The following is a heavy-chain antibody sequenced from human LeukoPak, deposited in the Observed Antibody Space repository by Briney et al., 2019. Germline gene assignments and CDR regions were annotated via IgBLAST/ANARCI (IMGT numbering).Heavy chain of an antibody. CDR3: ARGDVFSSGWYVDY. Sequence: GGSLRLSCAASGFTFSSYTMDWVRQAPGKGLEWVSSISSSSLYIYYADSVKGRFTISRDNAKNSVYLQMNSLRAEDTAVYYCARGDVFSSGWYVDYWGQGTLVSVSS. CDR1: GFTFSSYT. J-gene: IGHJ4*02. V-gene: IGHV3-21*01. D-gene: IGHD6-19*01. CDR2: ISSSSLYI.